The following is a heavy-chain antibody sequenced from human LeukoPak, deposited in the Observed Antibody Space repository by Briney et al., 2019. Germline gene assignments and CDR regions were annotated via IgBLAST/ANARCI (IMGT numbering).Heavy chain of an antibody. V-gene: IGHV5-51*01. CDR1: GYSFTNYW. D-gene: IGHD6-19*01. J-gene: IGHJ4*02. CDR2: IYPDDSDT. CDR3: ARRASLAGYYFDY. Sequence: GESLKISCMGSGYSFTNYWIGWVRQMPGKDLESMGIIYPDDSDTRYSPSFQCQVTISADKSISTAYLQWSSLKASDTAMYYCARRASLAGYYFDYWGQGTLVTVSS.